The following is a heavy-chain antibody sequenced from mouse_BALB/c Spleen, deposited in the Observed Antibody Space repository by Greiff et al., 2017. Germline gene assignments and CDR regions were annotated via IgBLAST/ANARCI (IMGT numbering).Heavy chain of an antibody. CDR3: ARGGPMDY. J-gene: IGHJ4*01. CDR1: GYAFSSSW. V-gene: IGHV1-82*01. Sequence: VQLQQSGPELVKPGASVKISCKASGYAFSSSWMNWVKQRPGQGLEWIGRIYPGDGDTNYNGKFKGKATLTADKSSSTAYMQLSSLTSVDSAVYFCARGGPMDYWGQGTSVTVSS. CDR2: IYPGDGDT.